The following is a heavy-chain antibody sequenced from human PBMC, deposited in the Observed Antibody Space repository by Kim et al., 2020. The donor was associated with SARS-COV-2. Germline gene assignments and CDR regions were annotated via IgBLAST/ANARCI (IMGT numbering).Heavy chain of an antibody. D-gene: IGHD3-16*01. CDR1: GYTFNDDY. Sequence: ASVKVSCKASGYTFNDDYIHWVRQAPGQGFEWLGRINPETGGTKYAVNFQARVSMTKNTSISTVYMSLSRLQIDDTAVYFCARGGSDILRFYSHLDVWGKGTTVTVSS. CDR3: ARGGSDILRFYSHLDV. V-gene: IGHV1-2*06. CDR2: INPETGGT. J-gene: IGHJ6*03.